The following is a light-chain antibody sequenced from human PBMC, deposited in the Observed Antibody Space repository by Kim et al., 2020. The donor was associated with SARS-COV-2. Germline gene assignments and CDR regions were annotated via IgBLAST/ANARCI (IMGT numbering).Light chain of an antibody. CDR3: QQYYSYPQT. Sequence: ASTGDRVTITCRASQGISSYLAWYQQKPGKAPKLLIYAASTLQSGVPSRFSGSGSVTDFTLTISCLQSEDFATYYCQQYYSYPQTFGQGTKVDIK. V-gene: IGKV1-8*01. J-gene: IGKJ1*01. CDR2: AAS. CDR1: QGISSY.